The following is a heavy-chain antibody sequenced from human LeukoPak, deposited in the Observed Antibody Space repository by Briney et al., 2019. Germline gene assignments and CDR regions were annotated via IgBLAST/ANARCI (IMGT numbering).Heavy chain of an antibody. V-gene: IGHV3-7*01. CDR1: GLTFCSYS. D-gene: IGHD3-22*01. Sequence: GGSLRLSCVASGLTFCSYSMTWVRQAPGKGLEGGANIDPDGSEKDYVESVKGRLTISRDNAKKILYLQMNSLRADDTAVYYCAIPSSYDGSRYYHAYWGQGTLVSVSS. CDR2: IDPDGSEK. CDR3: AIPSSYDGSRYYHAY. J-gene: IGHJ4*02.